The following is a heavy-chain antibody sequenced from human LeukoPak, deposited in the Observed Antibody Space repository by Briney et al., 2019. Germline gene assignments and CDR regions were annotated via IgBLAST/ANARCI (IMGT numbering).Heavy chain of an antibody. J-gene: IGHJ4*02. D-gene: IGHD3-10*01. CDR1: GFTFSSYS. CDR3: AKHSGPYYFDY. V-gene: IGHV3-21*04. Sequence: TPGGSLRLSCAASGFTFSSYSMNWVRQAPGKGLEWVSSISSSSSYIYYADSVKGRFTISRDNSKNTLYLQMNSLRAEDTAVYYCAKHSGPYYFDYWGQGTLVTVSS. CDR2: ISSSSSYI.